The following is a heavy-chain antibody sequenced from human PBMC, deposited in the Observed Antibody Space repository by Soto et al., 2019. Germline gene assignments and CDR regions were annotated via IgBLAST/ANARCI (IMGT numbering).Heavy chain of an antibody. V-gene: IGHV3-73*01. CDR3: TGGGNPIDY. Sequence: TXGSLRLSCSAAGFTFSGSAMHWVRQASGKGLEWVGRIRSKANSYATAYAASVKGRFTISRDDSKNTAYLQMNSLKTEDTAVYYCTGGGNPIDYWGQGTLVTVSS. CDR1: GFTFSGSA. CDR2: IRSKANSYAT. D-gene: IGHD3-16*01. J-gene: IGHJ4*02.